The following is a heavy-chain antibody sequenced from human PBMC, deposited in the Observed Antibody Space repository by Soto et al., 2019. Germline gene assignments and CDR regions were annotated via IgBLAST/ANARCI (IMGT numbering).Heavy chain of an antibody. V-gene: IGHV3-23*01. D-gene: IGHD3-22*01. CDR1: GFPLRSYA. CDR3: AKDTYDSFLYGMDV. Sequence: EVQLLEAGGGLVQPGGSLRLSCAASGFPLRSYAVSWVRQAPGKGLEWVSAISGTGSRRHYAESVRGRFSVSRDESKHTLFLQMNSLRADDTAVYYCAKDTYDSFLYGMDVWGQGTRVTVSS. CDR2: ISGTGSRR. J-gene: IGHJ6*02.